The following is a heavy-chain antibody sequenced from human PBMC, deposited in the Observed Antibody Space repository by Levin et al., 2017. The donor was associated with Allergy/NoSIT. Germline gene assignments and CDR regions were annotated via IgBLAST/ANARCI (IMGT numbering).Heavy chain of an antibody. CDR2: INSDGSST. CDR3: ASEFTMVRGHNYYYGMDV. D-gene: IGHD3-10*01. CDR1: GFTFSSYW. J-gene: IGHJ6*02. Sequence: GGSLRLSCVASGFTFSSYWMHWVRQAPGKGLVWVSRINSDGSSTSYEDSVKGRFTISRDNAKSTLYLQMNSLRAEDTAVYYCASEFTMVRGHNYYYGMDVWGQGTTVTVSS. V-gene: IGHV3-74*01.